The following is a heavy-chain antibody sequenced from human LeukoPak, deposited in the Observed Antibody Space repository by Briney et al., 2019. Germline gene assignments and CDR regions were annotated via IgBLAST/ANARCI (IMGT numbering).Heavy chain of an antibody. CDR3: ARDRDSSSWYYYGMDV. CDR1: GFTFSSYA. CDR2: ISSSSSYI. Sequence: GGSLRLSCPASGFTFSSYAMSWVRQPPGKGREWVSSISSSSSYINYTNSVKGRFTIYRDKDKNSLYLQMNSLRAEDTAVYYCARDRDSSSWYYYGMDVWGQGTTVTVSS. V-gene: IGHV3-21*01. J-gene: IGHJ6*02. D-gene: IGHD6-13*01.